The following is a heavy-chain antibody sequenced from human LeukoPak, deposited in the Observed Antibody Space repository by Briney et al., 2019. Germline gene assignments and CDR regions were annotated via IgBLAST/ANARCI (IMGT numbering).Heavy chain of an antibody. V-gene: IGHV3-30-3*01. Sequence: PGRSLRLSCAASGFTFSSYAMHWVRQTPGKGLEWVAIILYDGSNEYYADSVKGRFTISRDNSKNSLYLQMNSLRAEDTAVYYCASAPEGSANWFDPWGQGTLVTVSS. CDR3: ASAPEGSANWFDP. CDR1: GFTFSSYA. D-gene: IGHD1-26*01. CDR2: ILYDGSNE. J-gene: IGHJ5*02.